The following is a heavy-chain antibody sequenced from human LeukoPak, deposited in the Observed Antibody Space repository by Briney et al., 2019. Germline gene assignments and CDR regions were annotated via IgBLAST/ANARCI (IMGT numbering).Heavy chain of an antibody. CDR1: GYTFTSYY. V-gene: IGHV1-2*02. D-gene: IGHD2/OR15-2a*01. CDR2: INPNSGGT. Sequence: ASVKVSCTASGYTFTSYYMHWVRQAPGQGLEWMGWINPNSGGTNYAQKFQGRVTMTRDTSISTAYMELSRLRSDDTAVYYCARGIRLNNWFDPWGQGTLVTVSS. J-gene: IGHJ5*02. CDR3: ARGIRLNNWFDP.